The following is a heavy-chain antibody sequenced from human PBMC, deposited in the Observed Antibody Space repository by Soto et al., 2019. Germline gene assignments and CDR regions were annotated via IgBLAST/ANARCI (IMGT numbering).Heavy chain of an antibody. D-gene: IGHD2-2*01. CDR2: IIPIFGTA. CDR3: ARTYCSSTSCYRADNWFDP. Sequence: ASVKVSCKASGGTSSSYAISWVRQAPGQGLEWMGGIIPIFGTANYAQKFQGRVTITADESTSTAYMELSSLRSEDTAVYYCARTYCSSTSCYRADNWFDPWGQGTLVTVSS. V-gene: IGHV1-69*13. CDR1: GGTSSSYA. J-gene: IGHJ5*02.